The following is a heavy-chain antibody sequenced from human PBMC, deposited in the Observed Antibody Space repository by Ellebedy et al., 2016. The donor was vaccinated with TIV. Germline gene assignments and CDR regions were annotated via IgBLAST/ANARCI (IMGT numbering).Heavy chain of an antibody. CDR1: GFTFSSYW. Sequence: GGSLRLXCAASGFTFSSYWMSWVRQAPGKGLEWVANIKQDGSEKYYVDSVKGRFTISRDNAKNSLYLQMNSLRAEDTAVYYCARALPGVYDFWSGYSSYYFDYWGQGTLVTVSS. J-gene: IGHJ4*02. V-gene: IGHV3-7*01. CDR2: IKQDGSEK. D-gene: IGHD3-3*01. CDR3: ARALPGVYDFWSGYSSYYFDY.